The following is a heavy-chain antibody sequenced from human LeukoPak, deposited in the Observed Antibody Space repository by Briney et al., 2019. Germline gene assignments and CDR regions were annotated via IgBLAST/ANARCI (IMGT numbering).Heavy chain of an antibody. CDR1: GFTVSSNY. CDR3: AKGGWLQP. J-gene: IGHJ4*02. Sequence: GGSLRLSCAASGFTVSSNYMSWVRQAPGKGLEWVAVISYDGSNKYYADSVKGRFTISRDNSKNTLYLQMNSLRAEDTAVYYCAKGGWLQPWGQGTLVTVSS. CDR2: ISYDGSNK. D-gene: IGHD5-24*01. V-gene: IGHV3-30*18.